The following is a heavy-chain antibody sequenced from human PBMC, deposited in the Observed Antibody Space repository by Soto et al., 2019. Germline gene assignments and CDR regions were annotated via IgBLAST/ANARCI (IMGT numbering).Heavy chain of an antibody. D-gene: IGHD3-10*01. CDR3: ARDTLEDGSGPEYYYYYGMDV. CDR2: IIPIFGTA. J-gene: IGHJ6*02. V-gene: IGHV1-69*01. Sequence: QVQLVQSGAEVKKPGSSVKVSCKASGGTFSSYAISWVRQAPGQGLEWMGGIIPIFGTANYAQKFQGRVTITADESTSTDYMELSSLRSEDTAVYYCARDTLEDGSGPEYYYYYGMDVWGQGTTVTVSS. CDR1: GGTFSSYA.